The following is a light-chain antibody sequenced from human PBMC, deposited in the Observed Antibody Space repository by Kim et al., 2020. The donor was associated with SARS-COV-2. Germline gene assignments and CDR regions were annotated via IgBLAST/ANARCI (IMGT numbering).Light chain of an antibody. Sequence: SVGDRVTSTCRASQSITTYLNGYQQKPGKAPKLLIYAASSLQSGVPSRFSGSGSGTDFTLTISSLQPEDSATYYCQHSYSTPITFGQGTRLEIK. V-gene: IGKV1-39*01. J-gene: IGKJ5*01. CDR1: QSITTY. CDR3: QHSYSTPIT. CDR2: AAS.